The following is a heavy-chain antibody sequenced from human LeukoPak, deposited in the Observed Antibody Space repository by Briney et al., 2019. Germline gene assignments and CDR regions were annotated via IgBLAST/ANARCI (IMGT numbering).Heavy chain of an antibody. Sequence: PSETLSLTCDVSGGSIDSTNWWNWVRQPPGQGLEWIGEIHHDGRINYNPSLESRVTLSVDKSKNQFSLGLNSVTAADTAMYYCARSHDHLWGNYPDYWGQGTLVTVSS. CDR2: IHHDGRI. D-gene: IGHD3-16*02. J-gene: IGHJ4*02. V-gene: IGHV4/OR15-8*01. CDR3: ARSHDHLWGNYPDY. CDR1: GGSIDSTNW.